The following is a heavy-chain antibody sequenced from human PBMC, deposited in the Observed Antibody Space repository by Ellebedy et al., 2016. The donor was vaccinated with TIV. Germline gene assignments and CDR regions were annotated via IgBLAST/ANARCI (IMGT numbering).Heavy chain of an antibody. Sequence: GESLKISXEVSDFTFSSFTMYWVRQATGKGLQWVSTISFDGSKTFYADSVQGRFSISRDNSDDRLYLQMNNLSPEDTGVYFCARGDDHYYGTGSYLDIWGQGTLLTVSS. CDR3: ARGDDHYYGTGSYLDI. J-gene: IGHJ4*02. CDR2: ISFDGSKT. D-gene: IGHD3-10*01. V-gene: IGHV3-30*07. CDR1: DFTFSSFT.